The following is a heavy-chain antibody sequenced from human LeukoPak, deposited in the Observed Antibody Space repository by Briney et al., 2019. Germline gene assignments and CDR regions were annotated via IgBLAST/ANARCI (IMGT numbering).Heavy chain of an antibody. CDR2: IIPIFGTA. CDR1: GGTFSSYA. J-gene: IGHJ3*02. D-gene: IGHD3-22*01. CDR3: ARGYYYDSSCYDYGAFDI. V-gene: IGHV1-69*05. Sequence: SVKVSCKASGGTFSSYAISWVRQAPGQGLEWMGRIIPIFGTANYAQKFQGRVTITTDESTSTAYMELSSLRSEDTAVYYCARGYYYDSSCYDYGAFDIWGQGTMVTVSS.